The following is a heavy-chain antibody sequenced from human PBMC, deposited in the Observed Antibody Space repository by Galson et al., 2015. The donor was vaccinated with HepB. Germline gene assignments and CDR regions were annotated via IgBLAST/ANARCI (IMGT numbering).Heavy chain of an antibody. D-gene: IGHD6-19*01. V-gene: IGHV1-3*01. Sequence: SVKVSCKASGYTFTSYAMHWVRQAPGQRLEWMGWINAGNGNTKYSQKFQGRVTITRDTSASTAYMELSSLRSEDTAVYYCARGYSSGWYFDYWGQGTLVTVSS. J-gene: IGHJ4*02. CDR2: INAGNGNT. CDR3: ARGYSSGWYFDY. CDR1: GYTFTSYA.